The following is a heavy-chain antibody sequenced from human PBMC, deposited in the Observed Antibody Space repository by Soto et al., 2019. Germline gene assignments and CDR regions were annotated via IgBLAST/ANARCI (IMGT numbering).Heavy chain of an antibody. CDR3: ARDGDYYGSGRPPLLSR. D-gene: IGHD3-10*01. V-gene: IGHV4-31*03. Sequence: QVQLQESGPGLVKPSQTLSLTCTVSGGSITSGSYCWTWIRQHPVKALEWPGHIYYRVSTSFNPSLNNRLTSSIDTSTNQFSLKLASVTAADTAVYYCARDGDYYGSGRPPLLSRWGQGTLVTVSS. CDR1: GGSITSGSYC. CDR2: IYYRVST. J-gene: IGHJ4*02.